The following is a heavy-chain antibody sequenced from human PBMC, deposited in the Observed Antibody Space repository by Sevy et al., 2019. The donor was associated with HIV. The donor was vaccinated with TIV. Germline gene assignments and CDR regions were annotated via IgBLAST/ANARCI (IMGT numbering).Heavy chain of an antibody. Sequence: GGSLRLSCAASGFTFSNYGMHWVRQAPGKGLEWVAFIRFDATIKYYRDSVKGRLTISRDNSKSMLYLQMNSLRAEDTAVYFCAKVLRIVEIPAAIDYYYGMDVWGQGTTVTVSS. V-gene: IGHV3-30*02. CDR1: GFTFSNYG. D-gene: IGHD2-2*01. J-gene: IGHJ6*02. CDR2: IRFDATIK. CDR3: AKVLRIVEIPAAIDYYYGMDV.